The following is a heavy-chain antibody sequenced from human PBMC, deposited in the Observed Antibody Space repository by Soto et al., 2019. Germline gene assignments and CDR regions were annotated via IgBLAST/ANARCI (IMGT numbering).Heavy chain of an antibody. V-gene: IGHV4-39*01. Sequence: QLQLQESGPGLVKPSETLSLTCTVSGGSISSSSYYWGWIRQPPGKGLEWIGSIYYSGSTYYNPSLKSRVTISVDTSKTQFSLKLSSVTAADTAVYYCARSPGYSSSWYEDYWGQGTLVTVSS. CDR3: ARSPGYSSSWYEDY. J-gene: IGHJ4*02. D-gene: IGHD6-13*01. CDR1: GGSISSSSYY. CDR2: IYYSGST.